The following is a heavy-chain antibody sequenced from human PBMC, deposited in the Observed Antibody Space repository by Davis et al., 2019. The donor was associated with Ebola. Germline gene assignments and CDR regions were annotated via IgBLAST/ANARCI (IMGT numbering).Heavy chain of an antibody. Sequence: GESLKISCAASGFTFSNYWMTWVRQAPGEGLEWVVHIKEDGSQKYYVDSVKGRFTISRDNAQTSLSLQMNSLRVDDTAIYYCVRDAGWQRLDNWGQGTLVTVSS. D-gene: IGHD2-15*01. J-gene: IGHJ4*02. CDR1: GFTFSNYW. V-gene: IGHV3-7*01. CDR3: VRDAGWQRLDN. CDR2: IKEDGSQK.